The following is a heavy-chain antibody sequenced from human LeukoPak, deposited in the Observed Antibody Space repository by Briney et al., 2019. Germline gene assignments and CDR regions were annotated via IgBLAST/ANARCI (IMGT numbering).Heavy chain of an antibody. Sequence: GGSLRLSCAASGFTFSSYSMNWVRQAPGKGLEWVSYISSSSSTIYYADSVKARFTISRDNAKNSLYLQMNSLRAEDTAVYYCARDLGYSYGYFPACFDYWGQGTLVTVSS. CDR1: GFTFSSYS. CDR3: ARDLGYSYGYFPACFDY. V-gene: IGHV3-48*01. CDR2: ISSSSSTI. D-gene: IGHD5-18*01. J-gene: IGHJ4*02.